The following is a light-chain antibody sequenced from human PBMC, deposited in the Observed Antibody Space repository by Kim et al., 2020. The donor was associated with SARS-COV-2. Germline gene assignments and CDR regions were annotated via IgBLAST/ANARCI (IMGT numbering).Light chain of an antibody. V-gene: IGLV2-8*01. CDR2: EVS. Sequence: GQLVTISSTGTSSDVGGYNYVSWYQQHPGEAPQLMIYEVSTRPSGVPDRFSGSKAGNTASLTVSGLQAEDEADYYCSSYASSNNLVFGGGTQLTVL. CDR1: SSDVGGYNY. J-gene: IGLJ2*01. CDR3: SSYASSNNLV.